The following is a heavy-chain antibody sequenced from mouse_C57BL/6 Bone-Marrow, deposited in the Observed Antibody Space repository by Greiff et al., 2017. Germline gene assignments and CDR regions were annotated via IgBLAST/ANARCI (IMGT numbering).Heavy chain of an antibody. CDR2: FTLYSDAT. CDR3: SRGGSYEYAVFDY. V-gene: IGHV1-49*01. Sequence: QVQLQQSGAELVRPGSSVKLSCKDSYFAFMASAMPWVKQRPGHGLEWIGSFTLYSDATEYSENFKGKATLTANTSSSTAYMDLSRLTSEDSAVSYCSRGGSYEYAVFDYWGQGTTLTVSS. D-gene: IGHD2-4*01. CDR1: YFAFMASA. J-gene: IGHJ2*01.